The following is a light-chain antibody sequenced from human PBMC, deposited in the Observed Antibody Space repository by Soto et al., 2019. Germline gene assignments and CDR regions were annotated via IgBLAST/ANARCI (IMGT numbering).Light chain of an antibody. Sequence: QSVLTQPASVSGSPGQSITISCTGTSSDVGGYNYVSWYQQHPGKAPKFMIYDVSNRPSGVSNRFSGSKSGNSASLTISLLQSEYEADYYCCSYTTSNTRQIVFGTGTKVTV. CDR1: SSDVGGYNY. J-gene: IGLJ1*01. V-gene: IGLV2-14*01. CDR2: DVS. CDR3: CSYTTSNTRQIV.